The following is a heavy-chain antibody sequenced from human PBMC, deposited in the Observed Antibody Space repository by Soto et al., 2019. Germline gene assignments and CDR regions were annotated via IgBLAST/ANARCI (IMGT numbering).Heavy chain of an antibody. Sequence: PGESLKISCKGSGYSFTSYWISWVRQMPGKGLEWMGRIDPSDSYTNYSPSFQGHVTISADKSISTAYLQWSSLKASDTAMYYCAKTYYYDSSGYYYPYYYYYGMDVWGQGTTVTVSS. D-gene: IGHD3-22*01. CDR2: IDPSDSYT. CDR3: AKTYYYDSSGYYYPYYYYYGMDV. J-gene: IGHJ6*02. V-gene: IGHV5-10-1*01. CDR1: GYSFTSYW.